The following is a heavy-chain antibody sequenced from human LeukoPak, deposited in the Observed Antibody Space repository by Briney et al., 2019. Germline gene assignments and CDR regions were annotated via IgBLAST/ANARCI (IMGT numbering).Heavy chain of an antibody. Sequence: GASVKVSCKASGYTFTGYYMHWVRQAPGQGLEWMGWINPNSGGTNYAQKFQGRVTMTRDTSIGTAYMELSRLRSDDTAVYYCARTTVTTRRYDYWRQGTLVTVSS. V-gene: IGHV1-2*02. D-gene: IGHD4-11*01. CDR1: GYTFTGYY. CDR2: INPNSGGT. CDR3: ARTTVTTRRYDY. J-gene: IGHJ4*02.